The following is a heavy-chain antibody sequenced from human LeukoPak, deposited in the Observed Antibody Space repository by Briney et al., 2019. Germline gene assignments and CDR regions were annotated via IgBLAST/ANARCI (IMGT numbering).Heavy chain of an antibody. V-gene: IGHV1-18*01. CDR2: ISVYNGDT. CDR3: ARDRIPVRPGWFDH. Sequence: GAAVKVSCKASGYTFTTYGISGVRQAPGQGVEWMGWISVYNGDTNYAQKFQGRVTMTTDTSMSTVYMEVRSLKSDDTAMYYCARDRIPVRPGWFDHWGQGTLVSVSS. CDR1: GYTFTTYG. D-gene: IGHD2-21*01. J-gene: IGHJ5*02.